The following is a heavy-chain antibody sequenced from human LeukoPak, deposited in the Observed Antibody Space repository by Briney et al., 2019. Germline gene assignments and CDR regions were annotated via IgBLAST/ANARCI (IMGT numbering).Heavy chain of an antibody. Sequence: TPSETLFLTCTVSGGSISNYYWNWIRQPPGKRPEWVGDISYSGSTTYNPSLKSRVTISLDTSKNQFSLKLRSVTAADTAVYYCASRREGYNRYAYWGQGTLVTVSS. CDR2: ISYSGST. J-gene: IGHJ4*02. D-gene: IGHD5-24*01. V-gene: IGHV4-59*13. CDR1: GGSISNYY. CDR3: ASRREGYNRYAY.